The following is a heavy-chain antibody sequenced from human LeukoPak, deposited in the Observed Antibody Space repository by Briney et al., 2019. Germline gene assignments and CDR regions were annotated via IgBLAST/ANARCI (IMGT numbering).Heavy chain of an antibody. V-gene: IGHV3-48*01. J-gene: IGHJ6*02. CDR2: ISSSSSTI. CDR3: ARGNRWPVFYYYGMDV. D-gene: IGHD6-19*01. Sequence: PGGSLRLSCAASGFTFSSYSMNWVRQAPGKGLEWVSYISSSSSTIYYADSVKGRFTISRDNAKNSLYLQMNSLRAEDTAVYYCARGNRWPVFYYYGMDVWGQGTTVTVSS. CDR1: GFTFSSYS.